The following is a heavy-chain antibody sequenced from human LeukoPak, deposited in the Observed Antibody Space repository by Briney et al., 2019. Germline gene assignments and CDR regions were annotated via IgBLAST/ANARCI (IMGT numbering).Heavy chain of an antibody. Sequence: ASVKVSCKSSGYTFNGYYMHWVRQAPGQGLEWMGWINPNNGGTKYAQNFQGRVTLTRDTSINTGYMEMRGLTSDDTAIYYCAKSQYSFGAGSTRPLFDYWGQGTLVTVSS. CDR1: GYTFNGYY. CDR3: AKSQYSFGAGSTRPLFDY. D-gene: IGHD3-10*01. J-gene: IGHJ4*02. V-gene: IGHV1-2*02. CDR2: INPNNGGT.